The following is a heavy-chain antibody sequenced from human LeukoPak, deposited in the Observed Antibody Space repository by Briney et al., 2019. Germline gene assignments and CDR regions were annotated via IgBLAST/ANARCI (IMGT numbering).Heavy chain of an antibody. CDR1: GYTFTGYY. CDR2: INPNSGGT. V-gene: IGHV1-2*02. CDR3: ARVRRLRLGELSLPH. D-gene: IGHD3-16*02. Sequence: GASVKVSCKASGYTFTGYYMHWVRQAPGQGLEWMGSINPNSGGTNYAQKFQGRVTMTRDTSISTAYMELSRLRSDDTAVYYCARVRRLRLGELSLPHWGQGTLLTVSS. J-gene: IGHJ4*02.